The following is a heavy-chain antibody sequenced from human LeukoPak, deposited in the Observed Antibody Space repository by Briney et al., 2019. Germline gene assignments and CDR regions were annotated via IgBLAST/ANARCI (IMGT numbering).Heavy chain of an antibody. D-gene: IGHD3-10*01. V-gene: IGHV3-30*04. J-gene: IGHJ4*02. CDR3: ARDKESWGVIIFPLLVY. CDR1: GFTFSSYA. Sequence: GRSLRLSCAASGFTFSSYAMYWVRQAPGKGLEWVAVISYDGSNKYYADSVKGRFTISRDNSKNTLYLQMNSLRAEDTAVYYCARDKESWGVIIFPLLVYWGQGTLVTVSS. CDR2: ISYDGSNK.